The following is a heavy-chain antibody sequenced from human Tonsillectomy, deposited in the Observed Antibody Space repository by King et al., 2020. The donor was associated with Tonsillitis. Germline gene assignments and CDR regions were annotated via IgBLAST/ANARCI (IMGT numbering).Heavy chain of an antibody. CDR1: GGSISSDY. CDR3: ARESLDSIGYQSGFDP. J-gene: IGHJ5*02. D-gene: IGHD3-22*01. Sequence: QLQESGPGLVKPSETLSLTCTVSGGSISSDYWSWIRQPPGKGLEWIGYVYYSGNTTYNPSLKSRVTISVDTSKKQFSLKLSSVTAADTAVYYCARESLDSIGYQSGFDPWGQGTLVTVSS. CDR2: VYYSGNT. V-gene: IGHV4-59*01.